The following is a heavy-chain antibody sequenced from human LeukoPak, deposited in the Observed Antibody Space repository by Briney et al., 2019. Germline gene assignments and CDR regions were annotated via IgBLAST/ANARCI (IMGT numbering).Heavy chain of an antibody. D-gene: IGHD1-7*01. CDR2: VGTAGDT. CDR1: GFSLSSYD. CDR3: ARARGGTLSYMDV. J-gene: IGHJ6*03. V-gene: IGHV3-13*01. Sequence: GGPLRLSCAASGFSLSSYDMQWVRLPTGKGLEWVSAVGTAGDTYYLGSVKGRFTISRDDAKNSFYLQMNSLRGGDTAVYYCARARGGTLSYMDVWGKGTTVIVSS.